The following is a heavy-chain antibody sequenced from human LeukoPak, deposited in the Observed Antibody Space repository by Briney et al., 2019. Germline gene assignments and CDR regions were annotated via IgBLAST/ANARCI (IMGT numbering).Heavy chain of an antibody. CDR2: IYPSDYDT. J-gene: IGHJ4*02. V-gene: IGHV5-51*01. CDR1: EYSFATYW. D-gene: IGHD1-26*01. Sequence: GESLKISCQGSEYSFATYWIAWLRQMPGKGLEWMGIIYPSDYDTRYRPSFQGQVTISADKSIKTAYLQWSSLKASDTAMYYCARPLQGIVGATGFDYWGQGTLVTVSS. CDR3: ARPLQGIVGATGFDY.